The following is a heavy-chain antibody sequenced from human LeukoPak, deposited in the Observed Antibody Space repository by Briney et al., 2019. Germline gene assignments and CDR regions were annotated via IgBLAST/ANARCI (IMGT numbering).Heavy chain of an antibody. J-gene: IGHJ3*02. CDR1: GFTVSSNY. V-gene: IGHV3-23*01. D-gene: IGHD2-2*01. CDR3: AKKPAAYAFDI. CDR2: ISGSGGST. Sequence: PGGSLRLSCAASGFTVSSNYMSWVRQAPGKGLEWVSAISGSGGSTYYADSVKGRFTTSRDNSKNTLYLQMNSLRAEDTAVYYCAKKPAAYAFDIWGQGTMVTVSS.